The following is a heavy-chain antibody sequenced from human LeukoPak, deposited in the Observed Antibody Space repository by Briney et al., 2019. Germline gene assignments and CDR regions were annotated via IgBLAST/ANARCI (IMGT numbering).Heavy chain of an antibody. Sequence: PSETLSLTCAVYGGSFSGYYWSWIRQPPGKGLEWIGEINHSGSTNYNPSLKSRVTISVDTSKNQFSLKLSSVTAADTAVYYCVRDASYQYYFDYWGQGTLVTVSS. D-gene: IGHD1-26*01. CDR2: INHSGST. CDR3: VRDASYQYYFDY. V-gene: IGHV4-34*01. J-gene: IGHJ4*02. CDR1: GGSFSGYY.